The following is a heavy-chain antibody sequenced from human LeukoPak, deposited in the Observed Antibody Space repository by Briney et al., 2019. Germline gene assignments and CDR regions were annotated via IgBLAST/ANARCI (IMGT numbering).Heavy chain of an antibody. CDR2: ITSSGTTI. CDR1: GFTFSSYD. J-gene: IGHJ4*02. CDR3: ARDSGSYTLDY. D-gene: IGHD1-26*01. V-gene: IGHV3-48*03. Sequence: GGSLRLSCAASGFTFSSYDMNWVRQAPGKGLEWVSHITSSGTTIYYADSVKGRFTISRDNAKNSLYLQMNSLRAEDTAVYYCARDSGSYTLDYWGQGTLVTVSS.